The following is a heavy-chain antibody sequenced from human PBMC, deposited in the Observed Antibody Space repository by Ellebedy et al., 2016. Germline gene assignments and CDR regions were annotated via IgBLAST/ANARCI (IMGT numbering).Heavy chain of an antibody. Sequence: ASVKVSCKASGYTFTGYYMHWVRQAPGQGLEWMGWINPNSGGTNYAQKFQGWVTMTRDTSISTAYMELSRLRSNYTAVYYCARAWYYGSGGEDGGVSFDIWGQGTMVTVSS. CDR3: ARAWYYGSGGEDGGVSFDI. D-gene: IGHD3-10*01. V-gene: IGHV1-2*04. J-gene: IGHJ3*02. CDR1: GYTFTGYY. CDR2: INPNSGGT.